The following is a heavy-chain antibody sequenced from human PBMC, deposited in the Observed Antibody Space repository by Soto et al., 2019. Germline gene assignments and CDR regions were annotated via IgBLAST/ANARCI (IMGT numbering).Heavy chain of an antibody. CDR1: GFTFSSYA. V-gene: IGHV3-23*01. J-gene: IGHJ4*02. CDR3: AKDLEYFGVVHFDY. D-gene: IGHD3-3*01. CDR2: LSGSGSST. Sequence: EVQRLESGGGLVQPGGSLRLSCAASGFTFSSYAMSWVRQAPGKGLEWVSALSGSGSSTYYADSVKGRFTISRDNSKNTLYLQMNSLRAEDTAVYYCAKDLEYFGVVHFDYWGQGTLVTVSS.